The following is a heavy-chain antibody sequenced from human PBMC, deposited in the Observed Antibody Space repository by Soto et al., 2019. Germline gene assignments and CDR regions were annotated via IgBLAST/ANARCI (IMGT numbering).Heavy chain of an antibody. CDR1: GFTFSSYW. CDR3: VRTSLVVAAATREDY. J-gene: IGHJ4*02. CDR2: INSDGSST. Sequence: EVQLVESGGGLVQPGGSLRLSCAACGFTFSSYWMHWVRQAPGKGLVWVSRINSDGSSTSYADSVKGRFTISRVNAKNTLYLQMNSLRAEDTAVYYCVRTSLVVAAATREDYWGQGTLVTVSS. D-gene: IGHD2-15*01. V-gene: IGHV3-74*01.